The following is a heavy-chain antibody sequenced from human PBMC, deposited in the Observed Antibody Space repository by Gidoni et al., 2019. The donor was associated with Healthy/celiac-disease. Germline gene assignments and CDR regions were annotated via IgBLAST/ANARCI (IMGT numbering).Heavy chain of an antibody. D-gene: IGHD1-26*01. Sequence: QDQLVPSGAEVNKPGASVKVACTASGYTFNSYGICWVRRAPGQALEWMGWISAYNGNTHYAQTLQGRVTMTTDTSTRTGYMELRSLGSDDTAVYSCAVGISRVYWGQGTLVTVSS. V-gene: IGHV1-18*01. CDR1: GYTFNSYG. CDR2: ISAYNGNT. CDR3: AVGISRVY. J-gene: IGHJ4*02.